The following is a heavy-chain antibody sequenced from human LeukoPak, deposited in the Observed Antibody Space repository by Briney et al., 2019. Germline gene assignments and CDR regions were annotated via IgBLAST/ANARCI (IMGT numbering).Heavy chain of an antibody. CDR3: ASGVIVVTDY. J-gene: IGHJ4*02. CDR2: ISSSSSYI. V-gene: IGHV3-21*01. D-gene: IGHD2-21*01. CDR1: GFTFSSYS. Sequence: GGPLRLSCAASGFTFSSYSMNWVRQAPGKGLEWVSSISSSSSYIYYADSVKGRFTISRDNAKNSLYLQMNSLRAEDTAVYYCASGVIVVTDYWGQGILVTVSS.